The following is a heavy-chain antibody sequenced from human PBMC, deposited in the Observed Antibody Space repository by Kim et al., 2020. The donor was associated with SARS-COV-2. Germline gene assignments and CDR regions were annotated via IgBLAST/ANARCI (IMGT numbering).Heavy chain of an antibody. Sequence: NCAGPGKGRFTTSRDNSQNMVYLQMNSLRAEDTAVYFCAKGAFGGYIEYWGQGILVTVSS. J-gene: IGHJ4*02. V-gene: IGHV3-23*05. CDR3: AKGAFGGYIEY. D-gene: IGHD3-16*01.